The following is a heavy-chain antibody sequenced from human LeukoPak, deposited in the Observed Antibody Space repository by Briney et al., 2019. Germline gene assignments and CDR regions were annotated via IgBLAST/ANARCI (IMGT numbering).Heavy chain of an antibody. CDR1: GFTFTSDS. D-gene: IGHD1-26*01. Sequence: ASVKVSCKASGFTFTSDSISWVRQAPGQGLEWMGWISAYNGNTNYAQKLQGRVTMTTDTSTSTAYMELRSLRSDDTAVYYCERDLWELPYYFDYWGQGTLVTVSS. CDR3: ERDLWELPYYFDY. V-gene: IGHV1-18*01. CDR2: ISAYNGNT. J-gene: IGHJ4*02.